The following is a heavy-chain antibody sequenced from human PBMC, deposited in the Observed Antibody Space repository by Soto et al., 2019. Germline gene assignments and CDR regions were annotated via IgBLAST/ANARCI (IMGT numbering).Heavy chain of an antibody. CDR2: IKQDGSEK. J-gene: IGHJ4*02. Sequence: EVQLVESGGGLVQPGGSLRLSCAASGFTFSMRWMTWVRQAPGKGLEWVAHIKQDGSEKDYVDSVKGRFTISRDKAKNSLYLQMNSLRVEGTALYYCARTFGGDCIGDGCPSRYRQFGQWGQGTLVTVSS. CDR3: ARTFGGDCIGDGCPSRYRQFGQ. D-gene: IGHD2-21*02. V-gene: IGHV3-7*05. CDR1: GFTFSMRW.